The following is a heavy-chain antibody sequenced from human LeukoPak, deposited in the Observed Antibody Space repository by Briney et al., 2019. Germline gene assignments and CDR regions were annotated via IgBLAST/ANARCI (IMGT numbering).Heavy chain of an antibody. CDR1: GFNFRSYW. CDR3: TRDAGHCHSSGCWKPSDY. J-gene: IGHJ4*02. V-gene: IGHV3-74*01. D-gene: IGHD3-22*01. CDR2: INSYETDT. Sequence: GGSLRLSCAASGFNFRSYWMQWVRHGPGKGPVWVARINSYETDTYADSVKGRFTISRDNANNMFYLQMNSLKADDTAVYYCTRDAGHCHSSGCWKPSDYWGQGALVTVSS.